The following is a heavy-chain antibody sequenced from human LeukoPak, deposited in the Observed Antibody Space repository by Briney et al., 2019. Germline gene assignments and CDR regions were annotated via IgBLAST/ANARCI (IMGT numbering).Heavy chain of an antibody. CDR1: GGSISSYY. CDR2: IYYSGST. J-gene: IGHJ4*02. Sequence: SETLSLTCTVSGGSISSYYWSWIRQPPGKGLEWIGYIYYSGSTNYNPSLKSRVTISVDTSKNQFSLKLSSVTAADTAVYYCARSPDSTSRRGFDYWGQGTLVTVSS. V-gene: IGHV4-59*08. CDR3: ARSPDSTSRRGFDY. D-gene: IGHD2-2*01.